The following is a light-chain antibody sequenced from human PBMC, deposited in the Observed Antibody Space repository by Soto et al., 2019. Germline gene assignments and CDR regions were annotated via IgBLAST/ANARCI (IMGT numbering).Light chain of an antibody. CDR2: DAS. CDR1: QSISSW. V-gene: IGKV1-5*01. Sequence: DIQMTQSPSTLSASVGDRVTITCRASQSISSWLAWYQQKPGKAPKLLISDASRLESGVPSRFSGSGSGTEFTLTISSLQPDDFATYYCQQYNSYSGTFGQGTKVEIK. J-gene: IGKJ1*01. CDR3: QQYNSYSGT.